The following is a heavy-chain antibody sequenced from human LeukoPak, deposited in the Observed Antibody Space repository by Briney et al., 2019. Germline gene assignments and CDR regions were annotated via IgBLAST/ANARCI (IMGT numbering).Heavy chain of an antibody. J-gene: IGHJ5*02. D-gene: IGHD3-10*01. V-gene: IGHV3-74*01. CDR3: ARGRGPYGWFDP. CDR1: GFSSSDYW. Sequence: GGSLRLSCAASGFSSSDYWMHWVRHAPGKGLVWVPRMNSDGTTTNYADSVKGRFTISRDNAKNTLYLQMNSLRAEDTAVYYCARGRGPYGWFDPWGQGTLVTVSP. CDR2: MNSDGTTT.